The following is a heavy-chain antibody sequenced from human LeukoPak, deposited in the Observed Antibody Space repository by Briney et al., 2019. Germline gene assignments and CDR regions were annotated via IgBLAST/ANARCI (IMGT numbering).Heavy chain of an antibody. CDR3: AKERGYCSSTSCYYADY. J-gene: IGHJ4*02. D-gene: IGHD2-2*03. V-gene: IGHV3-30*02. CDR2: IRYDGSNK. Sequence: PGGSLRLSCAASGFTFSSYGMHWVRQAPGKGLEWVAFIRYDGSNKYYADSVKGRFTISRDNSKNTLYLQMNSLRAEDTAVYYCAKERGYCSSTSCYYADYWGQGTLVTVSS. CDR1: GFTFSSYG.